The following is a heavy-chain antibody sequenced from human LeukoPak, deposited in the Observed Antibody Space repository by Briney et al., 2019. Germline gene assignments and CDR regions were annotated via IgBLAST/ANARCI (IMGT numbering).Heavy chain of an antibody. J-gene: IGHJ5*02. D-gene: IGHD5-24*01. CDR1: GYTFTSYG. V-gene: IGHV1-18*01. Sequence: ASVKVSCKASGYTFTSYGVTWVRQAPGQGLEWMGWIIPYNGKTNYAQKLQGRVTMTTDTSTSTAYMELRSLRSDDTAVYYCARDNSVRDEAWWFNPWGQGTLVTVSS. CDR3: ARDNSVRDEAWWFNP. CDR2: IIPYNGKT.